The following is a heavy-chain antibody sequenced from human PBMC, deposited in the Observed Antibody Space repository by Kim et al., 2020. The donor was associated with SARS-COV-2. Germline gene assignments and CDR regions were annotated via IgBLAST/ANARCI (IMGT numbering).Heavy chain of an antibody. Sequence: GRFTISRDNSKNTLYLKMNSLRAEDTAVYYCAKESLYYDFWSGSPSYMDVWGKGTTVTVSS. CDR3: AKESLYYDFWSGSPSYMDV. D-gene: IGHD3-3*01. J-gene: IGHJ6*03. V-gene: IGHV3-23*01.